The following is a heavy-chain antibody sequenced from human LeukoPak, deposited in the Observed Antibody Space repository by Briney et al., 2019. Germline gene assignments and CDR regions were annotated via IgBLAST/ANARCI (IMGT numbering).Heavy chain of an antibody. CDR2: IKQDGSEK. D-gene: IGHD3-10*01. Sequence: QPGGSLRLSCAASGFTLGNYWMSWVRQAPGKGLEWVANIKQDGSEKYYVDSVTGRFTISRDNAKNSLYLQMNSLRAEDTAVYYCARWATSYDFWGQGTLVTVSS. J-gene: IGHJ4*02. CDR3: ARWATSYDF. CDR1: GFTLGNYW. V-gene: IGHV3-7*01.